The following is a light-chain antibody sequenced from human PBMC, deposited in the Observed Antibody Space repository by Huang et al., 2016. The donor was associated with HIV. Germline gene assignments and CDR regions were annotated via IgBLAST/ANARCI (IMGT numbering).Light chain of an antibody. CDR2: DAS. J-gene: IGKJ4*01. Sequence: EIVLTQSPATLSLSPGERATLSCRASQSVRSYLAWYQQKPGQAPRLLIYDASNRATGIPARFSGSGPGTDFTLTISNLQSEDFAVYYCQQRSAWPLTFGGGTKVEI. CDR3: QQRSAWPLT. CDR1: QSVRSY. V-gene: IGKV3-11*01.